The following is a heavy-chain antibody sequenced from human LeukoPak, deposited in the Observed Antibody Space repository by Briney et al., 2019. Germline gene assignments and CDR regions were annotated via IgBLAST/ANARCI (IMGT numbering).Heavy chain of an antibody. CDR1: GFRFNEYA. Sequence: GGSLRLSCAASGFRFNEYAMGWVRQAPMKGLEWVSSISGRGENTYYADSVKGRFSISRDKSKNTLYLQMDSLGAEDTAVYYCVKEQYDRSVRSWFDSWGQGTLVTVSS. J-gene: IGHJ5*01. D-gene: IGHD3-22*01. CDR2: ISGRGENT. V-gene: IGHV3-23*01. CDR3: VKEQYDRSVRSWFDS.